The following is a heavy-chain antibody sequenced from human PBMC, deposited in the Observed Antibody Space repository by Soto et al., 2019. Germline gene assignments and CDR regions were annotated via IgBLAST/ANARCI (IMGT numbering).Heavy chain of an antibody. CDR3: ARNPVVAATHDYYYYGMDV. D-gene: IGHD2-15*01. V-gene: IGHV1-69*01. CDR1: GGTFSSYA. Sequence: QVQLVQSGAEVKKPGSSVKVSCKASGGTFSSYAISWVRQAPGQGLEWMGGIIPIFGTANYAQKFQGRVTITADESTSTAYMELSSLRSEDTAVYYCARNPVVAATHDYYYYGMDVWSQGTTVTVSS. J-gene: IGHJ6*02. CDR2: IIPIFGTA.